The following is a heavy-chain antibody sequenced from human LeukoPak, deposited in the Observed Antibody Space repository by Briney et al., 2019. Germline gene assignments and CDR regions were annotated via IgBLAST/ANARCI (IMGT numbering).Heavy chain of an antibody. CDR3: AKVSRVRLGTAYYFDY. V-gene: IGHV3-23*01. D-gene: IGHD7-27*01. CDR1: GFTFSSYA. Sequence: GGSLRLSCAASGFTFSSYAMSWVRQAPGKGLEWVSAISGSGGSTYYADSVKGRFTISRDNSKNTLYLQMNSLRAEDTAVYYCAKVSRVRLGTAYYFDYWGQGTLVTVSS. CDR2: ISGSGGST. J-gene: IGHJ4*02.